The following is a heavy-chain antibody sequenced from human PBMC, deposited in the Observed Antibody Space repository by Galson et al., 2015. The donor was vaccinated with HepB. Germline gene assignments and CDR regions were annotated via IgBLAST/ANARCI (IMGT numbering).Heavy chain of an antibody. CDR2: IDRAGHT. V-gene: IGHV3-23*01. Sequence: SLRLSCAASGFTFSDYAMNWVRQVTGKGPEWVSRIDRAGHTYYADSVKGRFTVSRDNSLNTLFMQMTSLTADDTAVYYCAKDHRGDSNGNGHWGPGAPVTVSS. J-gene: IGHJ4*02. CDR1: GFTFSDYA. CDR3: AKDHRGDSNGNGH. D-gene: IGHD5-18*01.